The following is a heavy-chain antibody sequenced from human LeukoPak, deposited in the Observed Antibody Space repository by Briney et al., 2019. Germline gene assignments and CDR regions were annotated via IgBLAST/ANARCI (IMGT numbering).Heavy chain of an antibody. CDR3: ARETYPDRTLGIRYFDY. V-gene: IGHV3-7*01. Sequence: GGSPRLSCAVSDFSFSLSTMSWVRQAAGKGLEWVAKMKEDGSDEKYVDSVKGRFTISRDNAKNSLYLQMNSLRHEDTAVYYCARETYPDRTLGIRYFDYWGQGTLVTVSS. CDR1: DFSFSLST. CDR2: MKEDGSDE. D-gene: IGHD3-16*01. J-gene: IGHJ4*02.